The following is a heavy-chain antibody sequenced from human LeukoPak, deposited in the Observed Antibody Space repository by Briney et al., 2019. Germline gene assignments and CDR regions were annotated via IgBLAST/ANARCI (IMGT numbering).Heavy chain of an antibody. CDR1: GGSISSYY. Sequence: SETLSLTCTVSGGSISSYYWSWIRQPPGKGLEWIGSIYYSGSTYYNPSLRSRVTISVDTSKNQFSLKLSSVTAADTAVYYCARFMITFGGVPSDWFDPWGQGTLVTVSS. V-gene: IGHV4-39*07. CDR2: IYYSGST. CDR3: ARFMITFGGVPSDWFDP. D-gene: IGHD3-16*01. J-gene: IGHJ5*02.